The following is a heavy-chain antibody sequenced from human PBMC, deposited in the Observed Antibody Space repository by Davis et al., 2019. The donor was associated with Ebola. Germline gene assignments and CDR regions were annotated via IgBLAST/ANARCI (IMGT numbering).Heavy chain of an antibody. CDR2: ISSSGSTI. CDR1: GFTFSDYY. J-gene: IGHJ6*02. D-gene: IGHD6-13*01. V-gene: IGHV3-11*01. Sequence: PSETLSLTCAASGFTFSDYYMSWIRQAPGKGLEWVSYISSSGSTIYYADAVKGRFTISRDNAKNSLYLQMNSLRAEDTAVYYCARDLIRRSSWSPRYYGMDVWGQGTTVTVSS. CDR3: ARDLIRRSSWSPRYYGMDV.